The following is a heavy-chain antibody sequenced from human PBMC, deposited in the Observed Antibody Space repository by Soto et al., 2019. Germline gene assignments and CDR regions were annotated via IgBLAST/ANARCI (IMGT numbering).Heavy chain of an antibody. J-gene: IGHJ5*01. CDR2: IYHSGTT. V-gene: IGHV4-31*01. CDR3: ARQESQGWSDS. CDR1: GGSISSGDYY. Sequence: QVQLQESGPGLVKPSQTLSLTCTVSGGSISSGDYYWTWIRHHPGKGLEWIGYIYHSGTTYHNPSLRGQLALAVTPSKNPFSPKLHSGTAADTAVYYCARQESQGWSDSWGQGTLVTVSS.